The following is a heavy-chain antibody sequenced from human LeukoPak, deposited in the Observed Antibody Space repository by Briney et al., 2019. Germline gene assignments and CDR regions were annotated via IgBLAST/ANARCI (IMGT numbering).Heavy chain of an antibody. V-gene: IGHV4-38-2*01. Sequence: SETLSLTCAVSGYSISSGYYCGWIRQPPGKGLEWIGSIYHSGGTYYNPSLKRRVTISVDTSKNQFCMKLSSDTAADTAVYYCARTPVTPAASDYWGQGTLVTVSS. CDR1: GYSISSGYY. CDR3: ARTPVTPAASDY. D-gene: IGHD2-15*01. J-gene: IGHJ4*02. CDR2: IYHSGGT.